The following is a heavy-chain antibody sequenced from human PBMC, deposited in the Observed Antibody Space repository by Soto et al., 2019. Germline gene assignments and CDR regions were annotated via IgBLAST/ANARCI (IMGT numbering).Heavy chain of an antibody. J-gene: IGHJ3*02. Sequence: GGSLRLSCAASGFTFSSYAMSWVRQAPGKGLEWVSAISGSGGSTYYADSVKGRFTISRDNSKNTLYLQMNSLRAEDTAVYYCAKDYYDSSGYPTLFDIWGQGTMVTVSS. CDR2: ISGSGGST. CDR1: GFTFSSYA. CDR3: AKDYYDSSGYPTLFDI. V-gene: IGHV3-23*01. D-gene: IGHD3-22*01.